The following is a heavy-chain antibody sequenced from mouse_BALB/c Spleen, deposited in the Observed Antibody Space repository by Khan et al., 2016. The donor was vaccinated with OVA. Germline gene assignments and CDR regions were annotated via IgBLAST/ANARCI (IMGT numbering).Heavy chain of an antibody. Sequence: QVQLQQSGAELMKPGASVKISCKTTGYTFSTYWMDWVKQRPGHGLEWIGEILPGSGSTKYNEKFKGRATFTADTSSNTAYIQLSSLTSEASAVYFCATLEAIYDAYYLFSWIAYCGQGTLVTVSA. CDR2: ILPGSGST. D-gene: IGHD2-3*01. CDR1: GYTFSTYW. CDR3: ATLEAIYDAYYLFSWIAY. J-gene: IGHJ3*01. V-gene: IGHV1-9*01.